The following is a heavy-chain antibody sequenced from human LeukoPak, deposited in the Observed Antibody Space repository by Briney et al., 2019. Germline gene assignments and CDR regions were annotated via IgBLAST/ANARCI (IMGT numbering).Heavy chain of an antibody. CDR2: INWNGGST. J-gene: IGHJ4*02. CDR1: GFTFDDHA. Sequence: GGSLRLSCDVSGFTFDDHAINWVRQAPGKGLEWVANINWNGGSTGYGDSVKGRFTISRDNAKNSLYLQMNSLRAEDTALYYCAKALSYSITAATDYWGQGTLVTVSS. D-gene: IGHD6-25*01. V-gene: IGHV3-20*04. CDR3: AKALSYSITAATDY.